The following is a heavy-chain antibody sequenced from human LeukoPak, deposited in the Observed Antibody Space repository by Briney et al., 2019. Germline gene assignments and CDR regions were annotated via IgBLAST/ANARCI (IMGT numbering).Heavy chain of an antibody. J-gene: IGHJ2*01. CDR1: GYTLTELS. D-gene: IGHD2-21*02. Sequence: ASVKVSCKVSGYTLTELSFHWVRQPPGKGLEWRGGFDPEDGETIYAQRFQGRVTMTEDTSTDTAYMELSSLRSEDTAVYYCATSLTVVVTAHWYFDLWGRGTLVTVSS. CDR3: ATSLTVVVTAHWYFDL. CDR2: FDPEDGET. V-gene: IGHV1-24*01.